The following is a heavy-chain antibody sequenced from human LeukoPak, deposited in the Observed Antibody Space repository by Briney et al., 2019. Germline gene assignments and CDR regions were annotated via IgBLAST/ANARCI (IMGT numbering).Heavy chain of an antibody. CDR2: IYATGST. J-gene: IGHJ5*02. D-gene: IGHD1-26*01. Sequence: SETLSLTCTVSGDSFSSVSYYWSWIRQPAGKGLEWIGRIYATGSTNYNPSLKSRVTISVDTSKNQFSLELSSVTAADTAVYYCARGGLLNWFDPWGQGTLVTVSS. CDR1: GDSFSSVSYY. V-gene: IGHV4-61*02. CDR3: ARGGLLNWFDP.